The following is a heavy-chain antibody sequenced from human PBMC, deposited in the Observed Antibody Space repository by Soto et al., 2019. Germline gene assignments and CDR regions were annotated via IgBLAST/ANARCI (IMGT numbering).Heavy chain of an antibody. Sequence: QVQLVESGGGVVQPGRSLRLSCAASGFTFSSYGMHWVRQAPGKGLEWVAVISSDGSYKFYADSVKGRFTISRDNSKNTLYLQMNSLRAEDTAVYYCAKDGRRIAVAGSYFDYWGQGTLVTVSS. CDR3: AKDGRRIAVAGSYFDY. D-gene: IGHD6-19*01. V-gene: IGHV3-30*18. J-gene: IGHJ4*02. CDR2: ISSDGSYK. CDR1: GFTFSSYG.